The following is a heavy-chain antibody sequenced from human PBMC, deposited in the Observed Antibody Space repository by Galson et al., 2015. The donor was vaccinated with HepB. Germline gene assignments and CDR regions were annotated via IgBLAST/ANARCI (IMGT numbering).Heavy chain of an antibody. CDR3: AKDFQIVAVAGTDAFDI. CDR2: VSSDGSNK. V-gene: IGHV3-30*18. Sequence: SLRLSCAASGFTFSSYDMHWVRQAPDKGLEWVTVVSSDGSNKYYADSVKGRFTISRDNSKDTLYLQMNSLRAEDTAVYYCAKDFQIVAVAGTDAFDIWGQGTMVTVSS. J-gene: IGHJ3*02. CDR1: GFTFSSYD. D-gene: IGHD6-19*01.